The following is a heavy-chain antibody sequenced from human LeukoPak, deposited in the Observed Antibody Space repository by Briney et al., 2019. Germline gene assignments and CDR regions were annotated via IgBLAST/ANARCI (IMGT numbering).Heavy chain of an antibody. CDR1: GFTFSSYA. D-gene: IGHD2-2*01. CDR2: ISYDGINK. Sequence: GGSLRLSCAASGFTFSSYAIHWVRQAPGKGLEWVAAISYDGINKYYADSVKGRFTISRDNSKNTLYLQMNRLRAVDTAVYYCARDPDIYCRRTSCQTPFDNWGQGTLVTVSS. CDR3: ARDPDIYCRRTSCQTPFDN. V-gene: IGHV3-30-3*01. J-gene: IGHJ4*02.